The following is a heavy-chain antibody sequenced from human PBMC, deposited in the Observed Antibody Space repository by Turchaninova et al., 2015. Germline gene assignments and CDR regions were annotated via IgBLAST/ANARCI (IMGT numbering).Heavy chain of an antibody. D-gene: IGHD1-1*01. CDR1: GFTFSSYG. CDR3: AKRPVQGDYYFDY. CDR2: ISGSGCST. Sequence: EVQLVESGGGLVQPGGSLRLSCAASGFTFSSYGMGWVRRTPGEGRGGGSGISGSGCSTYHADAVRGRFTISRDNSKKTLYLQMGSLRAEDTAVFYCAKRPVQGDYYFDYWGQGTLVTVSS. J-gene: IGHJ4*02. V-gene: IGHV3-23*04.